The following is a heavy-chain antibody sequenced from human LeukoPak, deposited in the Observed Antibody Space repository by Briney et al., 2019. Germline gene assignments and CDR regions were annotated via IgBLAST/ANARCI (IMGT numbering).Heavy chain of an antibody. CDR3: ARDTRTFDILTGYMWSLDI. CDR2: IYYSGST. V-gene: IGHV4-39*07. D-gene: IGHD3-9*01. Sequence: SSYAMSWVRQAPGKGLEWIGGIYYSGSTYYNPSLKSRVSMSVDTSKNQFSLKLSSVTAADTAVYYCARDTRTFDILTGYMWSLDIWGQGTILTVSS. J-gene: IGHJ3*02. CDR1: SSYA.